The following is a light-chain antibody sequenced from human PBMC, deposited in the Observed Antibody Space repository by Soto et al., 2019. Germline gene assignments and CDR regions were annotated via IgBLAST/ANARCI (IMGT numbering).Light chain of an antibody. CDR2: CND. V-gene: IGLV1-47*02. CDR1: SSNIGTNY. Sequence: QSVLTQPPSASGTPGQRVTISCSGSSSNIGTNYVYWYKQLTGTAPKLLIYCNDQRHSGVPDRLSGSKSGTSASLAISGLRSEDEADYYCATRDNSLSRGVFGGGTKLTVL. J-gene: IGLJ3*02. CDR3: ATRDNSLSRGV.